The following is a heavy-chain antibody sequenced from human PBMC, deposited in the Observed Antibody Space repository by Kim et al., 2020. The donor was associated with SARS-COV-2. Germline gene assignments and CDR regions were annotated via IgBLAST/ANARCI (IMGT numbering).Heavy chain of an antibody. CDR1: GGSINNYY. J-gene: IGHJ4*02. D-gene: IGHD1-7*01. Sequence: SETLSLTCTVSGGSINNYYWNWIRQPPGKRLEWIGSIYNSGSTTYNPSFKSRVSMSVDTSKNQVSLIMTSVTAADTAVYYCARNSTLFRPFDYWGQGTLVTVSS. CDR3: ARNSTLFRPFDY. CDR2: IYNSGST. V-gene: IGHV4-59*13.